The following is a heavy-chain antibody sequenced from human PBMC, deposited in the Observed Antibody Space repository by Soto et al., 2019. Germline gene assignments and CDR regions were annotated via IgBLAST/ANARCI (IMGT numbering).Heavy chain of an antibody. CDR3: ARVSIKGLWLQATFDA. D-gene: IGHD5-18*01. Sequence: GASVKVSCKASGYTFTSYYMHWVRQAPGQGLEWMGIINPSGGSTSYAQKFQGRVTMTRDTSTSTVYMELSSLRSEDTAVYYCARVSIKGLWLQATFDAWGQGTLVTVSS. V-gene: IGHV1-46*01. J-gene: IGHJ5*01. CDR2: INPSGGST. CDR1: GYTFTSYY.